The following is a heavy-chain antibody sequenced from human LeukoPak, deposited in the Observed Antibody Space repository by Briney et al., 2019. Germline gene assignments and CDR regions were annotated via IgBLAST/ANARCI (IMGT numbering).Heavy chain of an antibody. CDR3: ARGGRQWLVLVSYYYGMDV. V-gene: IGHV1-8*01. Sequence: ASVKVSCKASGYTFTSYDINWVRQATGQGLEWMGWMNPNSGNTGYAQKFQGGVTMTRNTSISTAYMELSSLRSEDTAVYYCARGGRQWLVLVSYYYGMDVWGQGTTGTVSS. J-gene: IGHJ6*02. D-gene: IGHD6-19*01. CDR2: MNPNSGNT. CDR1: GYTFTSYD.